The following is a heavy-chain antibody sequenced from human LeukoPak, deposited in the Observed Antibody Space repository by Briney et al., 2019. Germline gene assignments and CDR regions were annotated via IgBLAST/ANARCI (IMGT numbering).Heavy chain of an antibody. CDR1: GGSISSSTYF. Sequence: SETLSLTCTVSGGSISSSTYFWGWIRQPPGKGLEWIGTIYYSGSTYYNPSLKSRVTISVDSSKNQFSLRLSSVTAADTAVYYCARTTEGGYSYGYFYYYYMDVWGKGTTVTISS. J-gene: IGHJ6*03. CDR2: IYYSGST. D-gene: IGHD5-18*01. V-gene: IGHV4-39*07. CDR3: ARTTEGGYSYGYFYYYYMDV.